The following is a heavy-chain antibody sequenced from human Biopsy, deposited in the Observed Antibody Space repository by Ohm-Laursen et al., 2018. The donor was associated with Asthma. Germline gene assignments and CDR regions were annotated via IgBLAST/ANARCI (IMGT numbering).Heavy chain of an antibody. J-gene: IGHJ4*02. CDR1: GFTFKAYG. V-gene: IGHV3-30*18. CDR3: AKDVFPGWELRRGPDY. D-gene: IGHD1-26*01. CDR2: MSCEESVQ. Sequence: SLRLSCTASGFTFKAYGIHWVRQAPGKGLEWVAVMSCEESVQYFADSVKGRFTISRDNSRNTLHLQMNSLRAEDTAVYYCAKDVFPGWELRRGPDYWGQGTLGTVSS.